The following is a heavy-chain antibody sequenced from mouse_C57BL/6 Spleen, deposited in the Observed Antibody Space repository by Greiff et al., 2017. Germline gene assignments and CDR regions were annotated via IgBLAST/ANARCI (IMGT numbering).Heavy chain of an antibody. J-gene: IGHJ3*01. D-gene: IGHD1-1*02. CDR2: ISCGRSTI. CDR1: GFTFSDYG. V-gene: IGHV5-17*01. Sequence: VQLKQSGGGLVKPGGSLKLSCAASGFTFSDYGLHWVRQAPEKGLEWVAYISCGRSTIYYADTVKGRFTISRDNAKNTLFLKMTSVRSEDTAMYYCARRGNYGSFAYWGQGTLVTVSA. CDR3: ARRGNYGSFAY.